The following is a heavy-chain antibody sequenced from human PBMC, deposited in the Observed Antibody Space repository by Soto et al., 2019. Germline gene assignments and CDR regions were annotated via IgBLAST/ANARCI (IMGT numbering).Heavy chain of an antibody. J-gene: IGHJ3*02. Sequence: QVQLVQSGAEVKKPGSSVKVSCKASGGTFSSYAISWVRQAPGQGLEWMGGIIPIFGTANYAQKYQGRVSITEDERTSTAYIDRSRLRSEDTAVYYCASEKVLRYFQDAFDIWGQGRMVTVAS. V-gene: IGHV1-69*01. D-gene: IGHD3-9*01. CDR1: GGTFSSYA. CDR2: IIPIFGTA. CDR3: ASEKVLRYFQDAFDI.